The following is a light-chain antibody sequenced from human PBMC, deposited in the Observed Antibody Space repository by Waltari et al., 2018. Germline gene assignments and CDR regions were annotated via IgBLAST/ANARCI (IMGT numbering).Light chain of an antibody. CDR2: DAS. CDR1: QRVSSY. V-gene: IGKV3-11*01. CDR3: QQRSNWPPWT. Sequence: EIVLTQSPATLSLSPGERATLSCRASQRVSSYLAWYQQKPGQAPRLLIYDASNRATGIPARFSGSGSGTDFTLTISSLEPEDFAVYYCQQRSNWPPWTFGQGTKVEIE. J-gene: IGKJ1*01.